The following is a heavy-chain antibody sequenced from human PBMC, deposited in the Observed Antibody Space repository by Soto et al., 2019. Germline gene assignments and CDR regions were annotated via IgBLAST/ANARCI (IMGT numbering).Heavy chain of an antibody. J-gene: IGHJ3*02. V-gene: IGHV1-69*02. CDR3: ARAYYYGSGSYFWGAFDI. Sequence: QVQLVQSGAEVKKPGSSVKVSCKASGGTFSSYTISWVRQAPGQGLEWMGRIIPILGIANYAQKFQGRVTITADKSTSKAYMELSSLRSEDTAVYYCARAYYYGSGSYFWGAFDIWGQGTMVTVSS. D-gene: IGHD3-10*01. CDR2: IIPILGIA. CDR1: GGTFSSYT.